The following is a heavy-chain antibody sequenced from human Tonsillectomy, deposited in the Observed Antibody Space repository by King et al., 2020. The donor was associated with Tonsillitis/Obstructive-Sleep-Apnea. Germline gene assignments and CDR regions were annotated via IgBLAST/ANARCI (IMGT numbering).Heavy chain of an antibody. Sequence: VQLVESGGGLVKPGGSLRLSCAASGFTFSNAWMSWVRQAPGKGLEWVGRIKSKTDGGTTDYAAPVKGRLTISRDDSKNTLYLQMNSLKTEDTAVYYCTTDLGVTMVQGSRDYWGQGTLVTVSS. CDR1: GFTFSNAW. CDR2: IKSKTDGGTT. V-gene: IGHV3-15*01. D-gene: IGHD3-10*01. CDR3: TTDLGVTMVQGSRDY. J-gene: IGHJ4*02.